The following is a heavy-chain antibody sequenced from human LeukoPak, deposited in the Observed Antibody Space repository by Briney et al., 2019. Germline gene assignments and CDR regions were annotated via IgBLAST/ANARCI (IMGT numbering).Heavy chain of an antibody. J-gene: IGHJ5*01. CDR1: GFTFSNYA. V-gene: IGHV3-23*01. D-gene: IGHD1-1*01. CDR2: ISGSGGT. Sequence: GGSLRLSCAASGFTFSNYAVSWVRQAPVRGLEWLSAISGSGGTYYIPSVRGRFIVSRDNSRNTLYLQLNNLRAEDTAIYYCAREDFRDNTTGFDSWGQGTLVTVSS. CDR3: AREDFRDNTTGFDS.